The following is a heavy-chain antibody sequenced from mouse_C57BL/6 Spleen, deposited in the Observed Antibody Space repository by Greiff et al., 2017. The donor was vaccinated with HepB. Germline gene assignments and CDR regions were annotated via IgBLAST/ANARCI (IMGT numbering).Heavy chain of an antibody. CDR1: GYTFTSYW. V-gene: IGHV1-50*01. Sequence: VQLQQPGAELVKPGASVKLSCKASGYTFTSYWMQWVKQRPGQGLEWIGEIDPSDSYTNYNQKFKGKATLTVDTSSSTAYMQLSSLTSEDSAVYYCAREGYSNSFAYWGQGTLVTVSA. J-gene: IGHJ3*01. CDR2: IDPSDSYT. CDR3: AREGYSNSFAY. D-gene: IGHD2-5*01.